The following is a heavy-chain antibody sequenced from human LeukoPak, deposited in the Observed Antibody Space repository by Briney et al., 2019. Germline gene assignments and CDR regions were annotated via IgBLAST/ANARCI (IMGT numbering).Heavy chain of an antibody. CDR2: ITSSNNHV. V-gene: IGHV3-21*01. D-gene: IGHD4/OR15-4a*01. CDR1: GFTFNNYS. J-gene: IGHJ4*02. CDR3: ARDAEDPRLW. Sequence: GGSLRLSCIVSGFTFNNYSMNWVRQGPGKGLEWVSSITSSNNHVYYADSVEGRFTISRDNAKNSLYLQMNSLRAEDTAVYYCARDAEDPRLWWGQGTLVTVSS.